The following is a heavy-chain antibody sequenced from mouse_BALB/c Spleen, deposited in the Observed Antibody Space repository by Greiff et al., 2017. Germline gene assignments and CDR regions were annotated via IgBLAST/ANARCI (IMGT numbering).Heavy chain of an antibody. V-gene: IGHV2-9*02. CDR2: IRAGGST. CDR1: GFSLTSYG. Sequence: QVQLKQSGPGLVAPSQSLSITCTVSGFSLTSYGVHWVRQPPGKGLAWLGVIRAGGSTNYNSALMSRLSISKDNSKSQVFVKMNSLQTDDTAMYYCARDRGRDAMDYWGQGTAVTVAA. CDR3: ARDRGRDAMDY. J-gene: IGHJ4*01.